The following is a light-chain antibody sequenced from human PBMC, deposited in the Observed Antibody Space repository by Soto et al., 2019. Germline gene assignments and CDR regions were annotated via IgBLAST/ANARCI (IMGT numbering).Light chain of an antibody. J-gene: IGKJ4*01. CDR1: QTISTW. CDR3: KQYDNYPHT. Sequence: DIQMAQSPSTLSANVGDRVSITCRASQTISTWLAWYQQKPGKAPNLLIYQASTLETGVPSRFSGSGSGTEFTLTISGLQPDDFATYYCKQYDNYPHTFGGGTKVDIK. CDR2: QAS. V-gene: IGKV1-5*03.